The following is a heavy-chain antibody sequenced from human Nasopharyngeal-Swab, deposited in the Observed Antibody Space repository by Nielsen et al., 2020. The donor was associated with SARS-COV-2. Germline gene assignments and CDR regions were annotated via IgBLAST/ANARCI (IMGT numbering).Heavy chain of an antibody. CDR2: INTITGNP. Sequence: ASVKVSCKASGYTFAAYPINWVRQAPGQGLEWMGWINTITGNPTYAQAFTGRFVFSFDTSVRTTYLEISDLKAEDTAVYYCAREYQLLTHQYGMDVWGQGITVVVSS. D-gene: IGHD2-21*01. CDR3: AREYQLLTHQYGMDV. CDR1: GYTFAAYP. J-gene: IGHJ6*02. V-gene: IGHV7-4-1*02.